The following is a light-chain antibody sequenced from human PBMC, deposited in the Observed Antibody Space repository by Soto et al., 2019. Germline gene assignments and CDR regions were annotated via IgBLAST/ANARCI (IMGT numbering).Light chain of an antibody. J-gene: IGKJ4*01. CDR2: SAS. Sequence: DIQMTQSPSSLSASVGDRVTITCRASQSISSYLKWYQQKPGKAPNLLIYSASKLHSGVPSRFSGSGCGTDFTLIISSLQPEDFSTYYCQQSSSTPLTFGGGTRV. V-gene: IGKV1-39*01. CDR1: QSISSY. CDR3: QQSSSTPLT.